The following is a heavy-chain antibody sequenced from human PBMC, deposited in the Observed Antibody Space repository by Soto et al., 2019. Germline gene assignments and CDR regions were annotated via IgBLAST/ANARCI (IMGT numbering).Heavy chain of an antibody. Sequence: QVQLVESGGGVVQPGRSLRLSCAASGFTFSSYGMHWVRQAPGKGLEWVAVISYDGSNKYYADSVKGRFTISRDNSKNTLYLQMNSLRAEDTAVYYCAKDTRSRAAATLGEHWGQGTLVTVSS. D-gene: IGHD6-13*01. CDR3: AKDTRSRAAATLGEH. CDR2: ISYDGSNK. J-gene: IGHJ1*01. V-gene: IGHV3-30*18. CDR1: GFTFSSYG.